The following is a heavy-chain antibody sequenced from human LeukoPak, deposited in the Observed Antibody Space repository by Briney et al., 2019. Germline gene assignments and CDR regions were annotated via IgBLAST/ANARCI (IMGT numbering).Heavy chain of an antibody. J-gene: IGHJ6*02. CDR2: INPSGGST. V-gene: IGHV1-46*01. CDR3: ARGTSLRFLEWDRDCGMDV. CDR1: GYTFTSYY. Sequence: ASVKVSCKASGYTFTSYYMHWVRQAPGQGLEWMGIINPSGGSTSYAQKFQGRVTMTRDTSTSTVYMELSSLRSEDTAVYYCARGTSLRFLEWDRDCGMDVWGQGTTVTVSS. D-gene: IGHD3-3*01.